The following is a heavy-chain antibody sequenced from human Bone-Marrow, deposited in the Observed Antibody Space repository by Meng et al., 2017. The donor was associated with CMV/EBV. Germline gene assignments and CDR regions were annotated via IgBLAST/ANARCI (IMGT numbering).Heavy chain of an antibody. CDR1: GYTFTSYY. D-gene: IGHD6-13*01. CDR2: INPSGGST. J-gene: IGHJ6*02. V-gene: IGHV1-46*01. Sequence: ASVKVSCKASGYTFTSYYMHWVRQAPGQGLEWMGIINPSGGSTSYAQKFQGRVTMTRDTSTSTVYMELSSLRSEDTAVYYCAREDVGYSSSWGYGMDVWGQGTTVTASS. CDR3: AREDVGYSSSWGYGMDV.